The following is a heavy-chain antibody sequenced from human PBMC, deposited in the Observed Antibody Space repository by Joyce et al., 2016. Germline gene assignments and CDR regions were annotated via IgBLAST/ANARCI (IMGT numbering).Heavy chain of an antibody. CDR1: GYTFTGYY. CDR2: VNPTSGDT. CDR3: TRDITGTTNF. D-gene: IGHD1/OR15-1a*01. J-gene: IGHJ4*02. V-gene: IGHV1-2*06. Sequence: QVQLVQSGAEVRKPGASVKVSCKTSGYTFTGYYIHWVRQAPGQGPEWMGRVNPTSGDTHYAQKFQGRVTMTRDMSISTAYMELWRLRSDDTAIYYCTRDITGTTNFWGQGTLVTVSS.